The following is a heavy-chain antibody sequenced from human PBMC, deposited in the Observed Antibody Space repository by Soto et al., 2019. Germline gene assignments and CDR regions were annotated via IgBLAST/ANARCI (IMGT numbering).Heavy chain of an antibody. V-gene: IGHV3-74*01. J-gene: IGHJ3*02. CDR1: GFTLSSYC. D-gene: IGHD3-22*01. Sequence: GVSMRLSCAVSGFTLSSYCMHWVRQAPGKGLVWVSRINSDGSSTTYADSVKGRFTISRDNARNTLYLQINSLRAEDTAVYYCARGGDYYDSAGAFDIWGQGTMVTVSS. CDR2: INSDGSST. CDR3: ARGGDYYDSAGAFDI.